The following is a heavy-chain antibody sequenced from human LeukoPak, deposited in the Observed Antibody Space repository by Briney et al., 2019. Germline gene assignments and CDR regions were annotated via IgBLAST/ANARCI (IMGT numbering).Heavy chain of an antibody. V-gene: IGHV4-59*01. CDR3: ARFAPVYNAPYEDVLNI. CDR2: IYYSGST. Sequence: PSETLSLTCTVSGGSISSYYWSWIRQPPGKGLEWIGYIYYSGSTNYNPSLKSRVTISVDTSKNQFSLKLSSVTAADTAVYYCARFAPVYNAPYEDVLNIWGQGKMVTVFS. D-gene: IGHD3-10*01. CDR1: GGSISSYY. J-gene: IGHJ3*02.